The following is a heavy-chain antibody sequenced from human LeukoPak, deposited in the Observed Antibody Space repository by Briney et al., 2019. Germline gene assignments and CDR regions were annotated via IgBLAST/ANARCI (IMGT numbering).Heavy chain of an antibody. D-gene: IGHD5-12*01. CDR3: AKEAGYSGYDYPDY. CDR2: ISGSGYST. CDR1: GFTFSSYA. Sequence: GGSLSLSCAASGFTFSSYAMSWVRQAPGKGLEWVSAISGSGYSTYYADPVKGRFTIYRDNSKNTLYLQMNSLRAEDTAVYYCAKEAGYSGYDYPDYWGQGTLVTVSS. V-gene: IGHV3-23*01. J-gene: IGHJ4*02.